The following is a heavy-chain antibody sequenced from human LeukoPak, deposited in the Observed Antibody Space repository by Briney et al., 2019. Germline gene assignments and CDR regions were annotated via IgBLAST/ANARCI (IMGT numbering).Heavy chain of an antibody. CDR3: AKDHYWSIDY. D-gene: IGHD3-3*01. Sequence: GGSLRLSCAASGFTFSSYWMNWARQAPGQGLVWVSRIKGDGISTNYADSVKGRFTISRDIAKNTLYLHMNSLRAEDTGVYYCAKDHYWSIDYWGRGTLVTVSS. V-gene: IGHV3-74*01. J-gene: IGHJ4*02. CDR1: GFTFSSYW. CDR2: IKGDGIST.